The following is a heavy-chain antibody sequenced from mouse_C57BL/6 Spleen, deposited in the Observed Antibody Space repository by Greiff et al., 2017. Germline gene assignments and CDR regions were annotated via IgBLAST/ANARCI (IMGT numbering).Heavy chain of an antibody. CDR1: GYTFTSYW. CDR3: ARDRDYAMDY. CDR2: IDPSDSYT. Sequence: VQLQQPGAELVKPGASVKLSCKASGYTFTSYWMQWVKQRPGQGLEWIGEIDPSDSYTNYNQKFKGKATLTVDTSSSTAYMQLSSLTSEDSAVYYCARDRDYAMDYWGQGTSVTVSS. V-gene: IGHV1-50*01. J-gene: IGHJ4*01.